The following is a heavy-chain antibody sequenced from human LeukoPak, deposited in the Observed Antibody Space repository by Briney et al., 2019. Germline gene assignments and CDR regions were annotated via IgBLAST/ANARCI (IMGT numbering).Heavy chain of an antibody. V-gene: IGHV3-66*01. CDR1: GFTVSSSY. CDR3: ARDLNIVIVPAHGMDV. J-gene: IGHJ6*02. D-gene: IGHD2/OR15-2a*01. Sequence: GGSLRLSCAASGFTVSSSYMSWVRQAPGKGLEWVSVIYSGGSTYYADSVKARFTISRDNSKNTLYLQMNSLRAEDTAVYYCARDLNIVIVPAHGMDVWGQGTTVTVSS. CDR2: IYSGGST.